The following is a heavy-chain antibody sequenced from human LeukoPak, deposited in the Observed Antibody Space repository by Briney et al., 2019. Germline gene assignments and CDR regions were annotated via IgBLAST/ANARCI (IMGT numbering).Heavy chain of an antibody. CDR1: GFTFRSYA. J-gene: IGHJ3*02. Sequence: PGGSLRLSCAASGFTFRSYAMSWVRQAPGKGLEWVSAISGSGGSTYYADSVKGRFTISRDNSKNTLYLQMNSLRVEDTAVYYCVKNSDAYFYDSSGYSLFDIWGQGTMVTVSS. CDR2: ISGSGGST. D-gene: IGHD3-22*01. V-gene: IGHV3-23*01. CDR3: VKNSDAYFYDSSGYSLFDI.